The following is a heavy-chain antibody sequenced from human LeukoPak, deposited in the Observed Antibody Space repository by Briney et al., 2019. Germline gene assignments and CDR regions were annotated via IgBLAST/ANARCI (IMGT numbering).Heavy chain of an antibody. CDR2: ISSSGSTI. CDR3: ARTPRRHNWFDP. CDR1: RFTFSDYY. V-gene: IGHV3-11*01. Sequence: PGGSLRLSCAASRFTFSDYYMSWIRQAPGKGLEWVSYISSSGSTIYYADSVKGRFTISRDNAKNSLYLQMNSLRAEDTAVYYCARTPRRHNWFDPWGQGTLVTVSS. J-gene: IGHJ5*02.